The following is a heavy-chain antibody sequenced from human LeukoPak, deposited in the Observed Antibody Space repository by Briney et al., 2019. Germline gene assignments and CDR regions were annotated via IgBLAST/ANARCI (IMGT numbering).Heavy chain of an antibody. D-gene: IGHD1-26*01. Sequence: GASVKVSCKASGYTFTSYILNWVRQAPGQGLECMGWINTNTGNPTYAQGFTGRFVFSLDTSVSTAYLQISSLEAEDTALYYCARASTPKVGATIYYFDYWGQGTLVTVSS. CDR2: INTNTGNP. J-gene: IGHJ4*02. V-gene: IGHV7-4-1*02. CDR1: GYTFTSYI. CDR3: ARASTPKVGATIYYFDY.